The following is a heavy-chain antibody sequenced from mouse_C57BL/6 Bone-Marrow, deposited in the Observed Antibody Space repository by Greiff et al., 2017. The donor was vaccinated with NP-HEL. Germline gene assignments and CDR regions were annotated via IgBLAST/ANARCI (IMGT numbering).Heavy chain of an antibody. J-gene: IGHJ3*01. Sequence: GGGLVQPKGSLKLSCAASGFSFNTYAMNWVRQAPGKGLEWVARIRSKSNNYATYYADSVKDRFTISRDDSESMLYLQMNNLKTEDTAMYYCVRGDYWFAYWGQGTLVTVSA. CDR3: VRGDYWFAY. CDR2: IRSKSNNYAT. D-gene: IGHD2-4*01. CDR1: GFSFNTYA. V-gene: IGHV10-1*01.